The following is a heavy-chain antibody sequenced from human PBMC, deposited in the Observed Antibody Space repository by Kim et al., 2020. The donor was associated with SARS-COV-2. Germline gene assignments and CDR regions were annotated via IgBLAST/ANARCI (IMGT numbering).Heavy chain of an antibody. V-gene: IGHV3-48*02. CDR3: ARQTDADY. CDR1: GFIFSDYS. D-gene: IGHD1-1*01. Sequence: GGSLRLSCAASGFIFSDYSMNWVRQAPGKGLEWVSYISSSSTVTYYADSVKGRFTISRDNAKNSLYLQMNSLRDEDTAVYYCARQTDADYWGHGTLVTVSS. J-gene: IGHJ4*01. CDR2: ISSSSTVT.